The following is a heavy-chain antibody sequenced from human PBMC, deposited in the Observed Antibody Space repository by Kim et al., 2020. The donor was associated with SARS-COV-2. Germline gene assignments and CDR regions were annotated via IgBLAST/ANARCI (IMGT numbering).Heavy chain of an antibody. CDR3: SRHEFGYRYANWYWYFDL. V-gene: IGHV5-10-1*01. CDR2: IDPSDSYT. J-gene: IGHJ2*01. Sequence: GESLKISCKGSGYSFTSYWISWVRQMPGKGLEWMGRIDPSDSYTNYNTSFQGNVTISADKSISTAYLQWSSLKASDTAMYYCSRHEFGYRYANWYWYFDLWGLGNRVTVPS. CDR1: GYSFTSYW. D-gene: IGHD5-18*01.